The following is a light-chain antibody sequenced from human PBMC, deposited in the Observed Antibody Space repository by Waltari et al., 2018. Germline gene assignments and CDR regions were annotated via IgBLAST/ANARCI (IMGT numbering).Light chain of an antibody. CDR2: WAS. CDR1: QSFLYSSNNKNY. V-gene: IGKV4-1*01. CDR3: QQYYSTPLT. Sequence: DIVMTQSPDSLAVSLGERATINCKSSQSFLYSSNNKNYLAWYHQKPGQPPKLLIYWASNRESGVPDRFSGSGSGTDFTLTISSLQAEDVAVYYCQQYYSTPLTFGGGTKVEIK. J-gene: IGKJ4*01.